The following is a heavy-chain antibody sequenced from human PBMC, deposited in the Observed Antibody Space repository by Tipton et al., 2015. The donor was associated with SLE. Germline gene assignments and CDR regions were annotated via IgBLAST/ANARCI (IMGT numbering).Heavy chain of an antibody. V-gene: IGHV4-4*07. J-gene: IGHJ1*01. Sequence: TLFLTCAVYGESFSSYYWSWIRQPAGKGLEWIGGIYTSGSTNYNPSLKSRVTMSVDTSKNQFSLKLSSVTAADTAVYYCARDGMAWGYFQHWGQGTLVTVS. D-gene: IGHD3-16*01. CDR2: IYTSGST. CDR3: ARDGMAWGYFQH. CDR1: GESFSSYY.